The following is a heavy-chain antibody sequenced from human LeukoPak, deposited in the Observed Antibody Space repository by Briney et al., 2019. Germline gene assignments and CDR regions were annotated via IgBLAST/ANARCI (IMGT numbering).Heavy chain of an antibody. Sequence: GGSLRLSCAASGFTFSSYSISWVRQAPGKGLEWVSYISSSSTMSYADSVEGRFTISRANANSSLYLQTSSLRDEHTAVYYCARGGTSASLAYWGEGTLVTVSS. J-gene: IGHJ4*02. CDR2: ISSSSTM. V-gene: IGHV3-48*02. CDR3: ARGGTSASLAY. CDR1: GFTFSSYS. D-gene: IGHD4-23*01.